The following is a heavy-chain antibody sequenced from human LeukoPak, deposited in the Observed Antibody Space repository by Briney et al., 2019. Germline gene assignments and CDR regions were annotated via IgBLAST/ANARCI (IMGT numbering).Heavy chain of an antibody. Sequence: GRSLRLSCAASGFTFDNYAMNWVRQVPGKGLEWISLISWNSGTIGYADSVKGRFTISRDNSKNTLYLQMNSLRAEDTAVYYCARDPGYYDSSGYSDYWGQGTLVTVSS. CDR2: ISWNSGTI. CDR3: ARDPGYYDSSGYSDY. D-gene: IGHD3-22*01. V-gene: IGHV3-9*01. J-gene: IGHJ4*02. CDR1: GFTFDNYA.